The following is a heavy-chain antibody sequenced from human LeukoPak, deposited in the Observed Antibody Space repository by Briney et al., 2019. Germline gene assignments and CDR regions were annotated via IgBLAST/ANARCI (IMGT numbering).Heavy chain of an antibody. J-gene: IGHJ4*02. V-gene: IGHV1-2*02. D-gene: IGHD1-7*01. CDR2: IDPPTGGT. CDR1: GYTFTLYY. CDR3: ARDIGWELRYYFDY. Sequence: ASVKVSCKASGYTFTLYYLHWVRQAPGQGIEWMGWIDPPTGGTNYAQKFQGRVTMTRDTSISTAYMDLSRLRSDDTAVYYCARDIGWELRYYFDYWGQGSLGTVSP.